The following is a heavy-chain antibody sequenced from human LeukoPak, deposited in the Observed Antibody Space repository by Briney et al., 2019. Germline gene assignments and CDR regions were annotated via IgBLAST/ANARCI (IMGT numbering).Heavy chain of an antibody. CDR1: GFTFSSYA. Sequence: GGSLRLSCAASGFTFSSYAMHWVRQAPGKGLEGVAVISYDGSNKYYADSVKGRFTISRDNSKNTLYLQMNTLRAEDTAVYYCAGSSYYYYMDVWGKGTTVTVSS. V-gene: IGHV3-30*01. CDR2: ISYDGSNK. CDR3: AGSSYYYYMDV. J-gene: IGHJ6*03. D-gene: IGHD3-10*01.